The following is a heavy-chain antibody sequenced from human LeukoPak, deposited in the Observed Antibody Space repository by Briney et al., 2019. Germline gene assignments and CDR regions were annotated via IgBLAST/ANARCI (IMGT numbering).Heavy chain of an antibody. J-gene: IGHJ4*02. D-gene: IGHD6-13*01. CDR2: INPSGGST. CDR1: EYTFTTYY. Sequence: GASVKVSCKASEYTFTTYYIHWVRQAPGQGLEWMGIINPSGGSTTYAQKLQGRVTMTRDTSTSTVYMELSSLRSEDTAVYYCARPLGPQSSSTWYYFDYWGQGTLVTVSS. CDR3: ARPLGPQSSSTWYYFDY. V-gene: IGHV1-46*04.